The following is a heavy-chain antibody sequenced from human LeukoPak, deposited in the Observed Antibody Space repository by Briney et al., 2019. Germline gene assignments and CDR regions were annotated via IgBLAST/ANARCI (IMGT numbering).Heavy chain of an antibody. Sequence: GASVKVSCRASGGTFSSYAISWVRQAPGQGLEWMGRIIPILGIANYAQKFQGRVTITADKSTSTAYMELSSLRSEDTAVYYCARRYHYYGSGDAFDIWGQGTMVTVSS. CDR2: IIPILGIA. V-gene: IGHV1-69*04. CDR1: GGTFSSYA. CDR3: ARRYHYYGSGDAFDI. D-gene: IGHD3-10*01. J-gene: IGHJ3*02.